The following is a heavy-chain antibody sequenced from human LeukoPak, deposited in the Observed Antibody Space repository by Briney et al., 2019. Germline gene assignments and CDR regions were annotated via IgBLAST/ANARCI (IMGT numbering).Heavy chain of an antibody. J-gene: IGHJ4*02. CDR3: ASQLGGTTFH. V-gene: IGHV4-59*01. Sequence: SETLSLTCTVSGVSINTYFWSWIRQPPGKGLEWIGYVYYNGITNYNPSLKSRVSISLDTSKNQFSLRLNSVTAAETAVYYCASQLGGTTFHWGQGTLVTVSS. CDR1: GVSINTYF. D-gene: IGHD1/OR15-1a*01. CDR2: VYYNGIT.